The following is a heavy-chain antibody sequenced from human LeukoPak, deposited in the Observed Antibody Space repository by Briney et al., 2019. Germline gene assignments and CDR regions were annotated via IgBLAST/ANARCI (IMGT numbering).Heavy chain of an antibody. J-gene: IGHJ4*02. CDR3: ARGSDLYGSGVFDY. CDR1: GFTFSSYG. V-gene: IGHV3-30*03. CDR2: ISYDGSNK. Sequence: GGSLRLSCAASGFTFSSYGMHWVRQAPGKGLEWVAVISYDGSNKYYADSVKGRFTISRDNSKNTLYLQMNSLRAEDTAVYYCARGSDLYGSGVFDYWGQGTLVTVSS. D-gene: IGHD3-10*01.